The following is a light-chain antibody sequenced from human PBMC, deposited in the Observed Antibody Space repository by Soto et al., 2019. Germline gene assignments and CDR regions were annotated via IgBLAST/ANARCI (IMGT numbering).Light chain of an antibody. CDR2: GAS. J-gene: IGKJ5*01. CDR1: QSVNIN. CDR3: QQYNKWPLIT. Sequence: EIVMTQSPATLSVSPGERATLSCRASQSVNINLAWYQQKPGQAPRLLIFGASSRANGIPARFSGSGSGTEFTLTISSLQSEDFALYYCQQYNKWPLITFGQGTRLEIK. V-gene: IGKV3-15*01.